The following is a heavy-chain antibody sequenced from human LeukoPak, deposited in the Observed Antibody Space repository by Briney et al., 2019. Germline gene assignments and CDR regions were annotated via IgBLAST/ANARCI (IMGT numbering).Heavy chain of an antibody. CDR2: VHTSGTT. V-gene: IGHV4-4*07. Sequence: SETLSLTCTVSGGSISSYHWSWIRQPAGKGLEWIGRVHTSGTTNYNPSLKSRVTMSVDTSKNQLSLMLTSVTAADTSVYYCARDGLYSYGYSYFDYWGQGTRVTVSS. J-gene: IGHJ4*02. D-gene: IGHD5-18*01. CDR1: GGSISSYH. CDR3: ARDGLYSYGYSYFDY.